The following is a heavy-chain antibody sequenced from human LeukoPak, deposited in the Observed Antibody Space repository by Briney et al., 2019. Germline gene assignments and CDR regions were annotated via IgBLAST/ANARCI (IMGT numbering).Heavy chain of an antibody. CDR1: GFTFSSYA. CDR2: ISCNGGST. CDR3: VQEDDDRVYDDGAFDI. V-gene: IGHV3-64D*06. D-gene: IGHD5/OR15-5a*01. Sequence: GGSLRLSCSASGFTFSSYAMHWVRQAPGKGLEYVSAISCNGGSTYYADSVKGRFTIYRDNSKNTLYLQMSSLRAEDTSVYYSVQEDDDRVYDDGAFDIWGQGTMVTVSS. J-gene: IGHJ3*02.